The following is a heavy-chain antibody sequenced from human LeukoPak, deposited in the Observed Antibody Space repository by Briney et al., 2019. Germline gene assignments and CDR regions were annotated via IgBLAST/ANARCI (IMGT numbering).Heavy chain of an antibody. Sequence: GGSLRLSCTASGFALSSYNMNWVRQAPGKGLEWLSYISTSSSVIYQADSVKGRFSISRDNAKNSLYLQMNSLRAEDTAVYYCASAFYGGNPDAGYWGQGTLVTVSS. CDR3: ASAFYGGNPDAGY. CDR2: ISTSSSVI. CDR1: GFALSSYN. V-gene: IGHV3-48*04. J-gene: IGHJ4*02. D-gene: IGHD4-23*01.